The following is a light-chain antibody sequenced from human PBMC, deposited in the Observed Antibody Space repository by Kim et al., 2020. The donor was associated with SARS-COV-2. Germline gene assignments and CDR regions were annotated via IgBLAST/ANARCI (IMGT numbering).Light chain of an antibody. CDR3: GTWDSSLSAAV. V-gene: IGLV1-51*01. J-gene: IGLJ2*01. Sequence: QSVLTQPPSVTAAPGQKVTISCSGSTSNIGKNFLSWYQQLPGTAPKLLIYDNNKRPSGIPDRFSGVKSGTSATLGISGLQTGDEADYYCGTWDSSLSAAVFGGGTQLTVL. CDR2: DNN. CDR1: TSNIGKNF.